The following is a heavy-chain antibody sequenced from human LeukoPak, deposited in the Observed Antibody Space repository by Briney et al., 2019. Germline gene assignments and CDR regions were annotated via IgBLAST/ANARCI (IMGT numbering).Heavy chain of an antibody. J-gene: IGHJ6*03. CDR3: ARQISITGTTGYYYMDV. CDR2: IYHSGST. CDR1: GGSFSGYY. D-gene: IGHD1-7*01. Sequence: PSETLSLTCAVYGGSFSGYYWSWARQPPGKGLEWIGEIYHSGSTNYNPSLKSRVTISVDTSKNQFSLRLSSVTAADTAVYYCARQISITGTTGYYYMDVWGKGTTVTVSS. V-gene: IGHV4-34*01.